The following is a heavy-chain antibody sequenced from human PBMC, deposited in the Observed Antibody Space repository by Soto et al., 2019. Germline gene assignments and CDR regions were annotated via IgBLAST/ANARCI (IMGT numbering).Heavy chain of an antibody. J-gene: IGHJ4*02. Sequence: GGSLRLSCAASGFTFSSYAMSWVRQAPGKGLEWVSSISGSGGSTYYADSVKGRFTISRDNSKSTLDLQMNSPRAEDTAVYYCEKDTAMIPFWGRGTLVTVSS. CDR3: EKDTAMIPF. CDR2: ISGSGGST. D-gene: IGHD5-18*01. V-gene: IGHV3-23*01. CDR1: GFTFSSYA.